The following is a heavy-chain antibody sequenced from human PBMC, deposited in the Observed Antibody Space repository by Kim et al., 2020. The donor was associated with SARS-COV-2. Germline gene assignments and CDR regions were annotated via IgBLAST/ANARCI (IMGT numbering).Heavy chain of an antibody. D-gene: IGHD3-10*01. CDR3: ARAGPSSITKWFDP. V-gene: IGHV3-74*01. Sequence: ADAVKGRFTISRDNAKNTLYLQMNSLRAEDTAVYYCARAGPSSITKWFDPWGQGTLVTVSS. J-gene: IGHJ5*02.